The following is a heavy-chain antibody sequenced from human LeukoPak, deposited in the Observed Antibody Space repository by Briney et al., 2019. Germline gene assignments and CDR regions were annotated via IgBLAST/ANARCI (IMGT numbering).Heavy chain of an antibody. CDR3: AREVGGIVGATSPYFDY. Sequence: GGSLRLSCAASGFTFSSYAMHWVRQAPGKGLEWVAVISYDGSNKYYADSVKGRFTISRNNSKNTLYLQMNSLRAEDTAVYYCAREVGGIVGATSPYFDYWGQGSLVTASS. D-gene: IGHD1-26*01. CDR2: ISYDGSNK. V-gene: IGHV3-30*04. CDR1: GFTFSSYA. J-gene: IGHJ4*02.